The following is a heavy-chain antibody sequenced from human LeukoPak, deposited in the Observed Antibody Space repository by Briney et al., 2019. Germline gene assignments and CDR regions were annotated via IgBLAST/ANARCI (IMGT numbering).Heavy chain of an antibody. CDR2: IYYTVST. CDR1: GVSISSYY. J-gene: IGHJ4*02. CDR3: ARRRHDYGDYYFDH. D-gene: IGHD4-17*01. Sequence: PSETLSLTCTVSGVSISSYYWSWIRQPPGKGLEWIGYIYYTVSTNYNPSLKSRVTISVDTSKNQFSLKLSSVTAADTAVYYCARRRHDYGDYYFDHWGQGTLVTVSS. V-gene: IGHV4-59*01.